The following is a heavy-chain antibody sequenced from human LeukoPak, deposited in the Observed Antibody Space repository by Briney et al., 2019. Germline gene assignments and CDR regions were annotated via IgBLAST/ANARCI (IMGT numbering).Heavy chain of an antibody. Sequence: PGGSLRLSCAGSEFTFSSYSMHWVRQAPGKGLEWVSSISGSSDDIYYADSVKGRFTVSRDNSKNSLYLQMKRLRAEDTALYYCARAENSGSGGLDPWGQGTLVTVSS. CDR2: ISGSSDDI. D-gene: IGHD2-15*01. CDR1: EFTFSSYS. V-gene: IGHV3-21*06. J-gene: IGHJ5*02. CDR3: ARAENSGSGGLDP.